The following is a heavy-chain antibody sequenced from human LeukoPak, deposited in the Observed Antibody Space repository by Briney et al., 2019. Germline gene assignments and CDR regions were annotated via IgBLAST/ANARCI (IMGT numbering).Heavy chain of an antibody. J-gene: IGHJ3*02. CDR3: AREPLKRGYSYGHPDAFDI. V-gene: IGHV4-59*12. CDR2: IYYSGST. Sequence: SETLSLTCTVSGGSISSYYWSWIRQPPGKGLEWIGYIYYSGSTNYNPSLKSRVTISVDTSKNQFSLKLSSVTAADTAVYYCAREPLKRGYSYGHPDAFDIWGQGTMVTVSS. CDR1: GGSISSYY. D-gene: IGHD5-18*01.